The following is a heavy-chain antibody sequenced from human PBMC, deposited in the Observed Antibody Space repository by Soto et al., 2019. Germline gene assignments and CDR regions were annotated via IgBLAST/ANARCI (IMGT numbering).Heavy chain of an antibody. V-gene: IGHV1-69*08. CDR2: IIPILGIA. J-gene: IGHJ3*02. CDR3: ARDAVPSYNLNYADAFDI. Sequence: QVQLVQSGAEVKKPGSSVKVSCKASGGTFSSYTISWVRQAPGQGLEWMGRIIPILGIANYAQKFQGRVTITADKSTSTAYMELSSLRSEDTAVYYCARDAVPSYNLNYADAFDIWGQGTMVTVSS. D-gene: IGHD1-7*01. CDR1: GGTFSSYT.